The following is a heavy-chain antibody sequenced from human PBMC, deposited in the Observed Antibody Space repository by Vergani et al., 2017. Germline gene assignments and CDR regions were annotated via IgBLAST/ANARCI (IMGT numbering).Heavy chain of an antibody. CDR3: AKERRITMIVVVISASDI. D-gene: IGHD3-22*01. CDR2: ISGSGGST. CDR1: GFTFSSYA. V-gene: IGHV3-23*01. Sequence: EVQLLESGGGLVQPGGSLRLSCAASGFTFSSYAMSWVRQAPGKGLEWVSAISGSGGSTYYADSVKGRFTISRDNSKNTLYLQMNSLRAEDTAVYYCAKERRITMIVVVISASDIWGQGTMVTVSS. J-gene: IGHJ3*02.